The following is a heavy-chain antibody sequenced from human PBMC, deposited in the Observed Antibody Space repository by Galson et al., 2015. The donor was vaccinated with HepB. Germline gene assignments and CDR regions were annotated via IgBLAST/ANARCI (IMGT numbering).Heavy chain of an antibody. D-gene: IGHD3-10*01. CDR1: GDSVSSNTVG. J-gene: IGHJ4*02. V-gene: IGHV6-1*01. Sequence: CAISGDSVSSNTVGWNWIRQSPSRGLEWLGRTYYRSKWYNDYAVSVQSRITINPDTSRNQFSLQLNSVTPEDTGVYYCTRVRHLARGMDVWGQGTLVTVSS. CDR3: TRVRHLARGMDV. CDR2: TYYRSKWYN.